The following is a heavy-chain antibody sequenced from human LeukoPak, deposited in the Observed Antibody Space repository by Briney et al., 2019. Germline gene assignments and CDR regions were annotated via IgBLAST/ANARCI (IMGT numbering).Heavy chain of an antibody. CDR3: ARDVSGYDFWSGYYTYYFDY. D-gene: IGHD3-3*01. CDR2: INHSGST. J-gene: IGHJ4*02. CDR1: GYSISSDYY. V-gene: IGHV4-38-2*02. Sequence: EPSETLSLTCTVSGYSISSDYYWGWIRQPPGKGLEWIGEINHSGSTNYNPSLKSRVTISVDTSKNQFSLKLSSVTAADTAVYYCARDVSGYDFWSGYYTYYFDYWGQGTLVTVSS.